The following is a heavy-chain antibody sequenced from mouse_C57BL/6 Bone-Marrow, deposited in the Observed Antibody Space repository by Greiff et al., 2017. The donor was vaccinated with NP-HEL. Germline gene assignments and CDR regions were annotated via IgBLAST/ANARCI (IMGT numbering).Heavy chain of an antibody. CDR2: IYPGSGST. D-gene: IGHD1-1*01. Sequence: QVQLQQPGAELVKPGASVKMSCKASGYTFTSYWITWVKQRPGQGLEWIGDIYPGSGSTNYNEKFKSKATLTVDTSSSTAYMQLSSLTSEDSAVYYCAREDFITTVVENWGKGTTLTVSS. V-gene: IGHV1-55*01. J-gene: IGHJ2*01. CDR3: AREDFITTVVEN. CDR1: GYTFTSYW.